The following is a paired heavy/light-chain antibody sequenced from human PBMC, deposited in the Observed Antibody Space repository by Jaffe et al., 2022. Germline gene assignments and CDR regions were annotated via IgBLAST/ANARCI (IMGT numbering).Light chain of an antibody. CDR2: AAS. Sequence: DIQLTQSPSFLSASVGDRVTITCRASQGISSYLAWYQQKPGKAPKLLIYAASTLQSGVPSRFSGSGSGTEFTLTISSLQPEDFATYYCQQLNSYPVLTFGGGTKVEIK. J-gene: IGKJ4*01. V-gene: IGKV1-9*01. CDR3: QQLNSYPVLT. CDR1: QGISSY.
Heavy chain of an antibody. CDR1: GYTFTSYA. J-gene: IGHJ6*03. CDR2: INAGNGNT. V-gene: IGHV1-3*01. D-gene: IGHD2-2*01. Sequence: QVQLVQSGAEVKKPGASVKVSCKASGYTFTSYAMHWVRQAPGQRLEWMGWINAGNGNTKYSQKFQGRVTITRDTSASTAYMELSSLRSEDTAVYYCARSTFVVVPAAWRYYYYYYMDVWGKGTTVTVSS. CDR3: ARSTFVVVPAAWRYYYYYYMDV.